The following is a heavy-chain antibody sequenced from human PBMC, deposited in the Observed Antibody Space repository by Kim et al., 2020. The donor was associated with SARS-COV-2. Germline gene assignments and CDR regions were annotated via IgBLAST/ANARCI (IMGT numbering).Heavy chain of an antibody. Sequence: GGSLRLSCGASGFTFTSHDLQWVRQAPGKGPEWISGVSGSGDREFYAESVKGRFTISRDNSKNTVYLQMNILRAEDTAIYYCVRQVAGSNFDVWGQGPMV. CDR2: VSGSGDRE. D-gene: IGHD3-10*01. CDR1: GFTFTSHD. CDR3: VRQVAGSNFDV. V-gene: IGHV3-23*01. J-gene: IGHJ3*01.